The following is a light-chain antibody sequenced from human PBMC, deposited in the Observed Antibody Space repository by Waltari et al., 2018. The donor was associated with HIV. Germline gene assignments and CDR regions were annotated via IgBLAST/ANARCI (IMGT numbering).Light chain of an antibody. Sequence: QSVLTQPPSVSGAPGQRVTISCTGSSSNIGAGYDVHWYQQFPGSAPKLLINGNVKRPSGVPDRFSESKSGTSASLAITGLQAEDEADYYCQSYDSSLSGSVFGGGTKLTVL. CDR3: QSYDSSLSGSV. J-gene: IGLJ3*02. V-gene: IGLV1-40*01. CDR2: GNV. CDR1: SSNIGAGYD.